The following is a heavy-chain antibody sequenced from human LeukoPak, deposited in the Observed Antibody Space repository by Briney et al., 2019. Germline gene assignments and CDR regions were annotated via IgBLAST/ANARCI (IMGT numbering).Heavy chain of an antibody. Sequence: GGSLKISCKGSGYSFTSYWISWVRQMPGKGQEWMGRIDPSDSYIKYSPSFQGHVTISVDTSISTAYLQWSSLKASDTAMYYCARHLNGRFLEWGGSLDPWGQGTLVTVSS. V-gene: IGHV5-10-1*01. J-gene: IGHJ5*02. CDR2: IDPSDSYI. CDR1: GYSFTSYW. CDR3: ARHLNGRFLEWGGSLDP. D-gene: IGHD3-3*01.